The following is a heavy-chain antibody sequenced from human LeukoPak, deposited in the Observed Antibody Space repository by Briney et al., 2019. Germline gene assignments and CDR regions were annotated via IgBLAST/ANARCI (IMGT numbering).Heavy chain of an antibody. V-gene: IGHV3-30-3*01. CDR1: GFTFSSYA. J-gene: IGHJ4*02. Sequence: GRSLRLSCAASGFTFSSYAMHWVRQAPGKGLEWVAAISYDGGDKYYADSVKGRFTISRDNSKNTLYLQMDSLRAEDTAVYYCARDLSGSYCFDYCGQGTLDTVSS. D-gene: IGHD1-26*01. CDR2: ISYDGGDK. CDR3: ARDLSGSYCFDY.